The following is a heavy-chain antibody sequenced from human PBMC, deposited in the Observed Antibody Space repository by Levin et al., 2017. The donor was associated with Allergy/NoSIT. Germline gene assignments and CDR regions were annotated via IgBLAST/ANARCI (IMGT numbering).Heavy chain of an antibody. CDR1: GYRFTGYY. Sequence: PVASVKVSCKASGYRFTGYYMYWVRQAPGQGLEWMGWINPNSGGTNYAQKFQGRVTMTRDTSISTAYMELSRLRSDDTAVYYCARSSIVGTINWFDPWGQGTLVTVSS. CDR3: ARSSIVGTINWFDP. D-gene: IGHD5-12*01. V-gene: IGHV1-2*02. CDR2: INPNSGGT. J-gene: IGHJ5*02.